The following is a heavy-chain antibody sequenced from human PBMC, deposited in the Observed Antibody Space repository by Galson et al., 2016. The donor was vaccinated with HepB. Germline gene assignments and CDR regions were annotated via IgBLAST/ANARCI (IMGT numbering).Heavy chain of an antibody. D-gene: IGHD2-21*01. J-gene: IGHJ4*02. V-gene: IGHV3-30*18. Sequence: SLRLSCAASGFTFNTYGMHWVRQAPGKGLDWVAVISYDGSNKFYADSVKGRFTISRDNSKNTLYLQMNSLRDEDTAVYYCAKEAAPTVKSGSDVDYWGQGTLVPVSS. CDR1: GFTFNTYG. CDR3: AKEAAPTVKSGSDVDY. CDR2: ISYDGSNK.